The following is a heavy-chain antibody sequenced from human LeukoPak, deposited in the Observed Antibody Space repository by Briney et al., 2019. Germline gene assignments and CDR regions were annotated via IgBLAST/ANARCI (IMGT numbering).Heavy chain of an antibody. V-gene: IGHV3-73*01. J-gene: IGHJ4*02. CDR1: GFTFDDYA. CDR3: VLWFEEFAHRIDY. Sequence: GGSLRLSCAASGFTFDDYAMHWVRQASGKGLEWVGRIRSKANSYATAYAASVKGRFTISRDDSKNTAYLQMNSLKTEDTAVYYCVLWFEEFAHRIDYWGQGTLVTVSS. CDR2: IRSKANSYAT. D-gene: IGHD3-10*01.